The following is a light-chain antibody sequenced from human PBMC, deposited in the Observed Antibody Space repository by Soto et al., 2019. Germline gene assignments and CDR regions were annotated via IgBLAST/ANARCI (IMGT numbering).Light chain of an antibody. V-gene: IGKV3-15*01. CDR2: RAS. J-gene: IGKJ1*01. CDR3: QQYQNLWT. CDR1: QTIYSN. Sequence: IVMTQSPATLSVSLGERATLSCRAGQTIYSNVAWYQQRPGQAPRLLIYRASTRGTGVPSRFSGSGSGTAFTLTIRSLEAEAFALCYWQQYQNLWTFGQGTKVEIK.